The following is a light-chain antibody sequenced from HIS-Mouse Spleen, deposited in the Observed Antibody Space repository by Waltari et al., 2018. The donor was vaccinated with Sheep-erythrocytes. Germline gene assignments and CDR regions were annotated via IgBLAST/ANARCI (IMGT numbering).Light chain of an antibody. V-gene: IGLV3-1*01. CDR2: QDR. CDR3: QAWDSSTAV. CDR1: KLGDKY. Sequence: SYELTQPPSVSVSPGQTASITCSGDKLGDKYACWYQQKPGQSPVLVIYQDRKRPSGIPARFSGSTSGNTATLTISGTQAMDEADYYCQAWDSSTAVFGGGTKLTVL. J-gene: IGLJ2*01.